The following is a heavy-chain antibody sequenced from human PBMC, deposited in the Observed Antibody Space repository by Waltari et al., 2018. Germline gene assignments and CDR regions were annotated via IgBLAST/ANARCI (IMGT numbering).Heavy chain of an antibody. CDR1: GGSISSGSYY. Sequence: QVQLQESGPGLVKPSQTLSLTCTVSGGSISSGSYYRSWIRQPAGKGLEWIGRIYTSGSTNYNPSLKSRVTISVDTSKNQFSLKLSSVTAADTAVYYCARFRWFGERGGGMDVWGQGTTVTVSS. D-gene: IGHD3-10*01. J-gene: IGHJ6*02. V-gene: IGHV4-61*02. CDR2: IYTSGST. CDR3: ARFRWFGERGGGMDV.